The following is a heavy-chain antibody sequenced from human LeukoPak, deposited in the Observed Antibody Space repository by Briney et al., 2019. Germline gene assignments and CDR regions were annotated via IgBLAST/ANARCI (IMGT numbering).Heavy chain of an antibody. Sequence: GGSLRLSCAASGFTFSSYSMNWVRQAPGKGLEWVSSISSSSSYIYYADSVKGRFTISRDNAKNSLYLQMNSLRAEDTAVYYCARDPTGGNSPNDCWGQGTLVTVSS. CDR3: ARDPTGGNSPNDC. CDR2: ISSSSSYI. CDR1: GFTFSSYS. V-gene: IGHV3-21*01. D-gene: IGHD4-23*01. J-gene: IGHJ4*02.